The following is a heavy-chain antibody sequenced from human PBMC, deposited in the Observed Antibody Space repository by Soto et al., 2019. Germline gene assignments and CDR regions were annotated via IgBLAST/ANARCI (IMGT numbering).Heavy chain of an antibody. CDR2: ISAYNGNT. Sequence: QVQLVQSGAEVKKPGASVKVSCKASGYTFTSYGISWVRQAPGQGLEWMGWISAYNGNTNYAQKLQGRGTMTTDTSTRTGYMELRSLRSDDTAVYYCARGAPSRITIFGVVDNWFDPWGQGTLVTVSS. CDR1: GYTFTSYG. CDR3: ARGAPSRITIFGVVDNWFDP. D-gene: IGHD3-3*01. J-gene: IGHJ5*02. V-gene: IGHV1-18*01.